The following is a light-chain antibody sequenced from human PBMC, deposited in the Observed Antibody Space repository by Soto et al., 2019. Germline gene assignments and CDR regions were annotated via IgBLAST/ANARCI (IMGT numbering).Light chain of an antibody. CDR3: LQDNNYPLT. V-gene: IGKV1-6*01. Sequence: AIQMTQSPSSLSASVGDRLTITCRASQGIGNDLGWYQQKSGKAPKLLIYAASNLQSGVPSRFSGSGSGTDFTLTISGLQPEDVATYYCLQDNNYPLTFGGGTKVEI. CDR1: QGIGND. CDR2: AAS. J-gene: IGKJ4*01.